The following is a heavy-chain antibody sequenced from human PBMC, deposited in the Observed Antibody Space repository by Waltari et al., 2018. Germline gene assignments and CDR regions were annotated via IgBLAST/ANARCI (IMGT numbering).Heavy chain of an antibody. CDR3: ASTIDFWSGYFDY. J-gene: IGHJ4*02. D-gene: IGHD3-3*01. Sequence: QVQLQESGPGLVKTSETLSLTCTVSGGSISSYYWSWIRQPAGKGLEWIGRISTSGSTNSHPSLKRRVSMSVDTSKNQFSLKLSSVTAADTAVYYCASTIDFWSGYFDYWGQGTLVTISS. CDR2: ISTSGST. V-gene: IGHV4-4*07. CDR1: GGSISSYY.